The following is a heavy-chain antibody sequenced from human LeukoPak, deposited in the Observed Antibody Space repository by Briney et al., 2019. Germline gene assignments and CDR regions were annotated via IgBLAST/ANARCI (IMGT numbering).Heavy chain of an antibody. CDR3: ARSGQREY. CDR1: GFAFSTYA. CDR2: IYTSGST. V-gene: IGHV4-4*07. D-gene: IGHD5-12*01. Sequence: GSLRLSCAASGFAFSTYAVSWIRQPAGKGLEWIGRIYTSGSTNYNPSLKSRVTISVDTSKNQFSLKLSSVTAADTAVYYCARSGQREYWGQGTLVTVSS. J-gene: IGHJ4*02.